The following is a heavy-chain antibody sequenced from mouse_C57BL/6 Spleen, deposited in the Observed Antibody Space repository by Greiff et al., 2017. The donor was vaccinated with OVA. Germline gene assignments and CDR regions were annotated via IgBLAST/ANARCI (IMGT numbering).Heavy chain of an antibody. V-gene: IGHV1-15*01. CDR2: IDPETGGT. J-gene: IGHJ3*01. D-gene: IGHD2-3*01. CDR3: TRGGYYAWFAY. CDR1: GYTFTDYE. Sequence: QVHVKQSGAELVRPGASVTLSCKASGYTFTDYEMHWVKQTPVHGLEWIGAIDPETGGTAYNQKFKGKAILTADKSSSTAYMELRSLTSEDSAVYYCTRGGYYAWFAYWGQGTLVTVSA.